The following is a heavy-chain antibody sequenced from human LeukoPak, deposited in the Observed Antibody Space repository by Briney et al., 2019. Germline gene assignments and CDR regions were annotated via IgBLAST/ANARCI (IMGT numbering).Heavy chain of an antibody. CDR2: IKSKTDGGTT. CDR3: TTNPRNEGLLDY. CDR1: RFTLSNAW. V-gene: IGHV3-15*01. D-gene: IGHD3-10*01. Sequence: GGSLRLSCVASRFTLSNAWMSWVRQAPGKGLEWVGPIKSKTDGGTTDYAAPVKGRFTISRDDSKNTLYLQMNSLKTEDTAVYYCTTNPRNEGLLDYWGQGTLVTVSS. J-gene: IGHJ4*02.